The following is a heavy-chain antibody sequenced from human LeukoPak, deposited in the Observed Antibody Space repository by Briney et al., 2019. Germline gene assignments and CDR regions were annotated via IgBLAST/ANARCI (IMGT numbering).Heavy chain of an antibody. V-gene: IGHV4-38-2*02. CDR1: GYSISSGYY. J-gene: IGHJ4*02. CDR2: IYHSGST. D-gene: IGHD4-23*01. Sequence: SETLSLTFTVSGYSISSGYYWGWIRQPPGKGLEWIGSIYHSGSTYYNPSLTSRVTISVDTSKNQFSLKLSSVTAADTAVYYCARDRSVYGGNPDYWGQGTLVTVSS. CDR3: ARDRSVYGGNPDY.